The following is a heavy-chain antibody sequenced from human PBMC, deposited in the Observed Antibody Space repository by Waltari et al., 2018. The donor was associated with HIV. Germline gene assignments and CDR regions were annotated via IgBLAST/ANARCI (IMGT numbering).Heavy chain of an antibody. CDR1: GGSISSSSYY. Sequence: QLQLQESGPGLVKPSETLSLTCTVSGGSISSSSYYWGWIRQPPGKGLEWIGSIYYSGSTYYNPSLKSRVTISVDTSKNQFSLKLSSVTAADTAVYYCATYCTGGVCYHWFDPWGQGTLVTVSS. V-gene: IGHV4-39*01. CDR3: ATYCTGGVCYHWFDP. CDR2: IYYSGST. D-gene: IGHD2-8*02. J-gene: IGHJ5*02.